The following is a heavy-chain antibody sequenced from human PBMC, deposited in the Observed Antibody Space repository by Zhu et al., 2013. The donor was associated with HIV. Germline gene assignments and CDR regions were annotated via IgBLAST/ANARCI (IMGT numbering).Heavy chain of an antibody. V-gene: IGHV1-8*01. J-gene: IGHJ4*02. D-gene: IGHD2-15*01. CDR2: MNPNSGNT. CDR1: GYTXTSYD. Sequence: QVQLCSLELSEKPGASVKVSCKASGYTXTSYDINWVRQATGQGLEWMGWMNPNSGNTGYAQKFQGRVTMTRNTSISTAYMELSSLRSEDTAVYYCARLGGYCSGGSCYHPFDYWGQGTLVTVSS. CDR3: ARLGGYCSGGSCYHPFDY.